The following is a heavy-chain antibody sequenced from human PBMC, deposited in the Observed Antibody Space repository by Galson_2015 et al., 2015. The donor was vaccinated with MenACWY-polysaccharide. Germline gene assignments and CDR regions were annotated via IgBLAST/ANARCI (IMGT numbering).Heavy chain of an antibody. CDR2: ISSGSDTA. CDR1: GFNFSIYV. Sequence: SLRLSYAAFGFNFSIYVMTWVRQAPGKGLEWVSAISSGSDTAYYTDSVKGRFTISRDNSKDTVHLQMDSLRADDTAVYYCVKGGWADNWGQGTLVTVSS. V-gene: IGHV3-23*01. J-gene: IGHJ4*02. CDR3: VKGGWADN. D-gene: IGHD1-26*01.